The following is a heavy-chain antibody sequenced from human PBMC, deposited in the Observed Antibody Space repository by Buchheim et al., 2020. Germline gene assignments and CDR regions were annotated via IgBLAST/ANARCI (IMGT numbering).Heavy chain of an antibody. V-gene: IGHV3-7*01. Sequence: EVQLVESGGGLVQPGGSLRLSCAASGFTFSSYWMSWVRQAPGKGLEWVANIKQDGSEKYYVDSVKGRFTISRDNAKNSLYMQMNSLRAEDTAVYYCATYFVSIVGAPYFQHWGQGTL. CDR1: GFTFSSYW. CDR3: ATYFVSIVGAPYFQH. CDR2: IKQDGSEK. J-gene: IGHJ1*01. D-gene: IGHD1-26*01.